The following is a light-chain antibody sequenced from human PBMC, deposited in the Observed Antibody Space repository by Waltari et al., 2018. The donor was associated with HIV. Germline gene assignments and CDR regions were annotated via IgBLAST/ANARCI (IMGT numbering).Light chain of an antibody. Sequence: QSVLTQPPSVSGAPGQRVTISCTGSSSNIGAGYDVHWYQQLPGTAPKLLIYGNSNRPSRVPDRFSGSKSGTSASLAITGLQAEDEADYYCQSYYSSLSGSDVFGTGTKVTVL. CDR2: GNS. CDR3: QSYYSSLSGSDV. J-gene: IGLJ1*01. CDR1: SSNIGAGYD. V-gene: IGLV1-40*01.